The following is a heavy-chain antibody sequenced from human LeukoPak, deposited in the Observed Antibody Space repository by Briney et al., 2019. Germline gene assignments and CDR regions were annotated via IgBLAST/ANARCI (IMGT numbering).Heavy chain of an antibody. J-gene: IGHJ3*02. CDR2: IYYSGST. Sequence: SETLSLTCTVSGGSISSGDYYWSWIRQPPGKGLEWIGYIYYSGSTYYNPSLKSRVTISVDTSKTQFSLKLSSVTAADTAVYYCARFLRNYDILTGHDPPYAFDIWGQGTMVTVSS. CDR3: ARFLRNYDILTGHDPPYAFDI. CDR1: GGSISSGDYY. D-gene: IGHD3-9*01. V-gene: IGHV4-30-4*01.